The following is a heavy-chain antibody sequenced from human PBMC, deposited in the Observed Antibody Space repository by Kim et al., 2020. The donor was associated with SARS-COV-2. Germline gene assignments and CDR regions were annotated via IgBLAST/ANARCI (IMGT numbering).Heavy chain of an antibody. V-gene: IGHV3-23*01. CDR3: AGHGGSSS. J-gene: IGHJ5*02. CDR1: GFTFSSNS. Sequence: GGSLRLSCAASGFTFSSNSLSWFRRGPGKELEWASDIRDDGTTYYADSVKGRFTISRDNSRNTAYLQMNSLRAEDTAVYYCAGHGGSSSWGLGTLVTVSS. D-gene: IGHD3-16*01. CDR2: IRDDGTT.